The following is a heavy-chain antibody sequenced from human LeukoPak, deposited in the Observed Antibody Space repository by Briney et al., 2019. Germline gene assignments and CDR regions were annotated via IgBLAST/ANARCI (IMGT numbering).Heavy chain of an antibody. CDR1: GYTFTSYY. V-gene: IGHV1-46*01. D-gene: IGHD1-26*01. J-gene: IGHJ5*02. CDR3: ARASGGQNWFDP. Sequence: GASVKVSCKASGYTFTSYYMHWVRQAPGQGLEWMGIINPSGGSTSYAQKFQGRVTMTRDMSTSTVYMGLSSLRSEDTAVYYCARASGGQNWFDPWGQGTLVTVSS. CDR2: INPSGGST.